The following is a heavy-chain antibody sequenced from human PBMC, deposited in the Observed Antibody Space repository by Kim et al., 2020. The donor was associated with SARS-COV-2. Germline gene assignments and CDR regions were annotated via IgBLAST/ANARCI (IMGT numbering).Heavy chain of an antibody. Sequence: SETLSLTCTVSGDSVSSGTYYWSWIRQPPGGGLEWIGNVFPTGYTDYNPSLKSRLTISIDTSRNQFSLKVTSVTAADTAHYFCARDSRLVGNTGFEFWGQGTLVTVSS. V-gene: IGHV4-61*01. CDR1: GDSVSSGTYY. CDR2: VFPTGYT. D-gene: IGHD1-26*01. J-gene: IGHJ4*02. CDR3: ARDSRLVGNTGFEF.